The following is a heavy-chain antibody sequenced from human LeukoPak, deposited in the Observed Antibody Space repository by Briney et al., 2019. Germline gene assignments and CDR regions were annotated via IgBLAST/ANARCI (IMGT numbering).Heavy chain of an antibody. J-gene: IGHJ4*02. D-gene: IGHD4-17*01. V-gene: IGHV4-59*01. Sequence: PSETLSLTCTVSGGSISSYYWSWIRQSPGKGLEWIGYIYYSGSTNYNPSLKSRVTISVDTSKNQFSLKLSSVTAADTAVYYCAREGNDYGDPNFDYWGQGTLVTVSS. CDR3: AREGNDYGDPNFDY. CDR1: GGSISSYY. CDR2: IYYSGST.